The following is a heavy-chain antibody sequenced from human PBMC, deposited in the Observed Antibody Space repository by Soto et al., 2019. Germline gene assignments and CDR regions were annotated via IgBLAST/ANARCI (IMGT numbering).Heavy chain of an antibody. CDR3: GKDGAITDYTYLDY. J-gene: IGHJ4*02. D-gene: IGHD1-26*01. CDR1: GFTFDDYS. CDR2: ISWDGRST. Sequence: EVQLVESGGVVVQPGEPLRLSCAASGFTFDDYSMHWVRQAPGKGLEWVSLISWDGRSTYYADSVKGRFTVSRDNSKNSLYLQMNSLTTEDTAFYYCGKDGAITDYTYLDYWGQGALVTVSS. V-gene: IGHV3-43*01.